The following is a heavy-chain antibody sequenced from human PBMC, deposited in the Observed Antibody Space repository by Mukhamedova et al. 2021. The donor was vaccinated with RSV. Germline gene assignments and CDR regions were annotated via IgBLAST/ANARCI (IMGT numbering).Heavy chain of an antibody. Sequence: STYAMHWVRQAPGKGLEWVAVISHDGATKYHAESVKGRLIISRDNSENTLYLQMHSLRVEDTAVYSCARPSDYWSGNFGAGWF. CDR3: ARPSDYWSGNFGAGWF. D-gene: IGHD3-3*01. CDR1: STYA. J-gene: IGHJ5*01. CDR2: ISHDGATK. V-gene: IGHV3-30-3*01.